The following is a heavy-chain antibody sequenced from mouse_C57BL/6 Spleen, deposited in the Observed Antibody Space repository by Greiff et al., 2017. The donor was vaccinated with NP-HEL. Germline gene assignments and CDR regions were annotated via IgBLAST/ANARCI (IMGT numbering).Heavy chain of an antibody. CDR3: ARYMVTTLYYYAMYY. J-gene: IGHJ4*01. CDR1: GFTFTDYY. Sequence: EVKLMESGGGLVQPGGSLSLSCAASGFTFTDYYMSWVRQPPGKALEWLGFIRNKANGYTTEYSASVKGRFTISRDNSQSILYLQMNALRAEDSATYDCARYMVTTLYYYAMYYWGQGTSVTVSS. CDR2: IRNKANGYTT. V-gene: IGHV7-3*01. D-gene: IGHD2-2*01.